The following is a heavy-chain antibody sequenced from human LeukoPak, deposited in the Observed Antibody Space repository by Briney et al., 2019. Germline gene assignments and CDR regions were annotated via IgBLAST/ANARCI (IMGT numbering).Heavy chain of an antibody. J-gene: IGHJ4*02. D-gene: IGHD3-22*01. CDR1: GDSISSGDYS. Sequence: TLSLTCAVSGDSISSGDYSWSWIRQPPGKGLEWIGYIYNSGTTNYNPSLKSRVTISVDTSKNQFSLKLSSVTAADTAIYYCARNGDDSSDYYYFDYWGQGTLVTVSS. CDR2: IYNSGTT. V-gene: IGHV4-30-4*07. CDR3: ARNGDDSSDYYYFDY.